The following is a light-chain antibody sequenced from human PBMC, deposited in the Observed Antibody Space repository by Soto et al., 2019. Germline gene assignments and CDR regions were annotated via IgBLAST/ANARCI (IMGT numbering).Light chain of an antibody. J-gene: IGKJ2*01. Sequence: DIQMTQSPSSLSASVGDRVTITCRASQTISTYLNWYQHKPGKAPRLLIYDAASLLSGVPSRFSGSGSGTDFTLTIASLQPEDFSTYCCQQRDSTPYSFGQGTKGEI. CDR2: DAA. CDR3: QQRDSTPYS. V-gene: IGKV1-39*01. CDR1: QTISTY.